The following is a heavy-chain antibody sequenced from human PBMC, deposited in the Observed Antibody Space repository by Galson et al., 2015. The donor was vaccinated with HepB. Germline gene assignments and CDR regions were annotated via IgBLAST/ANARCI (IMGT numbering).Heavy chain of an antibody. D-gene: IGHD5-12*01. Sequence: QSGAEVKKPGESLKISCAGSGYTFTKFWIGWVRQMPGKGLEWMGIVYPGDSDTRYSPSFQGQVTISADKSTNTTYLQWSSLKASDSAIYYCARQGKWRGVFWGQGTLVTVSS. CDR2: VYPGDSDT. CDR3: ARQGKWRGVF. V-gene: IGHV5-51*01. J-gene: IGHJ4*02. CDR1: GYTFTKFW.